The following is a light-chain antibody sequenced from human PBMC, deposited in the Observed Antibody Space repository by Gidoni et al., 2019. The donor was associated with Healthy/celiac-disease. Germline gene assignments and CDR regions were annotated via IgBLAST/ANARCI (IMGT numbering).Light chain of an antibody. CDR1: QSISSY. V-gene: IGKV1-39*01. CDR2: AAS. CDR3: QQSYSTPRT. Sequence: DIQMIQSPSSLSASVGDRVTITCRASQSISSYLNWYQQKPGKAPKLLIYAASSLQSGVPSRFSGSGSGTDFTLTISSLQPEDFATYYCQQSYSTPRTFXXXTKVEIK. J-gene: IGKJ1*01.